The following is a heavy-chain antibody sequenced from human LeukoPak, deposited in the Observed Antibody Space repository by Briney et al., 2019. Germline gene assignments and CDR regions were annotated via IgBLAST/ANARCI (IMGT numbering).Heavy chain of an antibody. CDR1: GGSISSGSYY. CDR3: ARGGELMNY. CDR2: IYTSGST. J-gene: IGHJ4*02. V-gene: IGHV4-61*02. Sequence: SETLSLTCTVSGGSISSGSYYWSWIRQPAGKGLEWIGRIYTSGSTNYNPSLKSRVTISVDTSKNQFSLRLSSVTAADTAVYYCARGGELMNYWGQGTLVTVSS. D-gene: IGHD1-26*01.